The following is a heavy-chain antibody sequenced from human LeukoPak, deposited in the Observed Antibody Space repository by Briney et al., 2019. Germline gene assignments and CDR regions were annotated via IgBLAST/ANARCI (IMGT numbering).Heavy chain of an antibody. CDR3: TTKVIRGNSGDDYDD. CDR2: ISSNGNDK. D-gene: IGHD5-12*01. CDR1: GVTFSNYG. Sequence: QPGGSLRLSCAASGVTFSNYGMHWVRQAPGKGLEWVALISSNGNDKLYGDSVKGRFTISRDDSKSTLYLQMNSLRVEDTAVYYCTTKVIRGNSGDDYDDWGQGTLATVSS. J-gene: IGHJ4*02. V-gene: IGHV3-30*03.